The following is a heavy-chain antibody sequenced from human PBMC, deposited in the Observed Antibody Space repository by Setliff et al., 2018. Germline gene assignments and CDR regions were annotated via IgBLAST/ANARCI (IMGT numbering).Heavy chain of an antibody. D-gene: IGHD1-26*01. Sequence: ASVKVSCKASGYIFNTFGINWMRRAPGQGLEWIGWISPYNGDTKYAQNLQGRVTLTTDTSTSTAYVEVRSLRSDDTAVYYCARSPPNRGVGQGHHMGVWGKGTTVTVSS. CDR2: ISPYNGDT. J-gene: IGHJ6*03. CDR1: GYIFNTFG. V-gene: IGHV1-18*01. CDR3: ARSPPNRGVGQGHHMGV.